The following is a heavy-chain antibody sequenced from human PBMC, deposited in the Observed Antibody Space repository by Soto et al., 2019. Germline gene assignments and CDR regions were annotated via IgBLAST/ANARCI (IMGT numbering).Heavy chain of an antibody. CDR3: AKQGDYDGLFEY. CDR2: VSYDGRNK. D-gene: IGHD4-17*01. V-gene: IGHV3-30*18. J-gene: IGHJ4*02. Sequence: QVQLVESGGGVVQPGTSLRLSCAASGFTFSSYGMHWVRQAPGKGQVWVAVVSYDGRNKYYADAVRGRFTISRDNSESTLDLQMNSLRAEDTAVYYCAKQGDYDGLFEYWGRGTLVTVSS. CDR1: GFTFSSYG.